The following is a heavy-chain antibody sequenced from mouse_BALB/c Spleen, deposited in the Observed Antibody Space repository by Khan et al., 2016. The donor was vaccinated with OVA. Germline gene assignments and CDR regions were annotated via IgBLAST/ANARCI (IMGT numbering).Heavy chain of an antibody. CDR1: GYTFINYW. J-gene: IGHJ2*01. CDR2: INPSTGYT. CDR3: ARRGLRWDFDY. Sequence: VQLQESGAELAKPGASVKMSCTASGYTFINYWIPWVKQSPGQGLEWIGYINPSTGYTEYNQNFKDKATLTADKSSRTAYMQLSSLNSEDSAVFYSARRGLRWDFDYWGQGTTLTVSS. V-gene: IGHV1-7*01. D-gene: IGHD1-1*01.